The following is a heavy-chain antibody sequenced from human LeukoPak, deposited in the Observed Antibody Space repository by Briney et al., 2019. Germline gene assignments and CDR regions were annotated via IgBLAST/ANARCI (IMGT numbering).Heavy chain of an antibody. J-gene: IGHJ5*02. CDR3: AKGVTGTAPTNWFDP. D-gene: IGHD2-21*02. CDR2: IRYDGSSE. CDR1: GFTFSDYG. V-gene: IGHV3-30*02. Sequence: GGSLRLSRVASGFTFSDYGIHWVRQAPGKGLEWVAFIRYDGSSEYYADSVKGRFTISRDNSKNTLYLQINSLRPEDAAVYYCAKGVTGTAPTNWFDPWGQGTLVTVSS.